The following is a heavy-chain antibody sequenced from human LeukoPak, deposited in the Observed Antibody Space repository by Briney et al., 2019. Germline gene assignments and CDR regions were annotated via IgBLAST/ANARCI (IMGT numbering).Heavy chain of an antibody. V-gene: IGHV3-53*01. CDR1: GFTVSSNY. J-gene: IGHJ4*02. CDR2: IYSVGST. Sequence: PGGSLRLSCAASGFTVSSNYMSWVRQAPGKGLEWVSVIYSVGSTFYADSVKGRFTISRDNSKNTLYLQMNSLRADDTAVYYCAKETARPAGVFEYWGQGTRVTVSS. D-gene: IGHD1-14*01. CDR3: AKETARPAGVFEY.